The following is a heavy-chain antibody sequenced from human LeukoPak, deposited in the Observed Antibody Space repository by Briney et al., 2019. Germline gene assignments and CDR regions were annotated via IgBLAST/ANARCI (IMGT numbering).Heavy chain of an antibody. J-gene: IGHJ6*03. D-gene: IGHD5-12*01. CDR2: IYYSGST. V-gene: IGHV4-39*02. Sequence: PSETLSLTCTVSGGSISSSSYYWGWIRQPPGKGLEWIGSIYYSGSTYYNPSLKSRVTISVDTSKNQFSLKLTSVTAADTAVYYCARDGSSSGYDLYYYYYYMDVWGKGTTVTVSS. CDR3: ARDGSSSGYDLYYYYYYMDV. CDR1: GGSISSSSYY.